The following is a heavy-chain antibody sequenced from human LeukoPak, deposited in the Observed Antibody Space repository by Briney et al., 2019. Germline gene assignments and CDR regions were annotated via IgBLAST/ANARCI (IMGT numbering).Heavy chain of an antibody. CDR2: IYHIGST. CDR3: ARDRTSTTRDAFDL. V-gene: IGHV4-4*02. CDR1: GGSMTNANW. D-gene: IGHD4-17*01. Sequence: SETLSLTCTVSGGSMTNANWWSWVRQPPGKGLEWIGEIYHIGSTNYSPSLKSRITMSVDKSKKQFSLILTSVTAADTAMSYCARDRTSTTRDAFDLWGQGTMVTVSS. J-gene: IGHJ3*01.